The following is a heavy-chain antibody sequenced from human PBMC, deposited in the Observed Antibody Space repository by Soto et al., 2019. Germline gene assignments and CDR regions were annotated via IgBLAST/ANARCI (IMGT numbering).Heavy chain of an antibody. CDR2: INSDGSST. Sequence: PXGSLRLSFSASGFTFSSSWMHWVRQAPGKGLVWVSRINSDGSSTGYADSVKGRFTISRDNAKNTLYLQMNSLRAEDTAVYYCARDPRLLTATSIAARRVWFDPWGQGTLVTVSS. D-gene: IGHD6-6*01. CDR1: GFTFSSSW. CDR3: ARDPRLLTATSIAARRVWFDP. J-gene: IGHJ5*02. V-gene: IGHV3-74*01.